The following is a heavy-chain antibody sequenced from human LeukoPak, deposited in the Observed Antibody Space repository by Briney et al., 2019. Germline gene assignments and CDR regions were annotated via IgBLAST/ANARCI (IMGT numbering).Heavy chain of an antibody. J-gene: IGHJ4*02. CDR3: ARLRTEDIVVVPAAIGY. CDR2: ISSSSSYI. D-gene: IGHD2-2*01. Sequence: GGSLRLSCAASGFTFSSYSMNWVRQAPGKGLEWVSSISSSSSYINYADSVKGRFTISRDNAKNSLYLQMNSLRAEDTAVYYCARLRTEDIVVVPAAIGYWGQGTLVTVSS. V-gene: IGHV3-21*01. CDR1: GFTFSSYS.